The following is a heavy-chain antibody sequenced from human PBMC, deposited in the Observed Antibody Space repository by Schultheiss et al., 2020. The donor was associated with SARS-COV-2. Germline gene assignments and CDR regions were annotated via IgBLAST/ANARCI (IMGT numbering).Heavy chain of an antibody. CDR1: GFTFSSYW. CDR2: INSDGSST. J-gene: IGHJ4*02. CDR3: AWAALVQGHSYYFDY. V-gene: IGHV3-74*01. Sequence: GGSLRLSCAASGFTFSSYWMHWVRQAPGKGLVWVSRINSDGSSTSYADSVKGRFTISRDNSKNTLYLQMNSLRAEDTAVYYCAWAALVQGHSYYFDYWGQGTLVTVSS. D-gene: IGHD3-10*01.